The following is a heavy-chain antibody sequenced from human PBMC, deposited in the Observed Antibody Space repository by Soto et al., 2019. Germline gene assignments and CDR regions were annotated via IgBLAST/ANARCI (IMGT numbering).Heavy chain of an antibody. Sequence: HPVGSLRLSCTASGFTFGDYAMSWFRQAPGKGLEWVGFIRSKAYGGTTEYAASVKGRSTISRDDSKSIAYLQMNSLKTEDTAVYYCTVCSSTSCYYYGMDVWGQGTTVTVSS. CDR2: IRSKAYGGTT. V-gene: IGHV3-49*03. J-gene: IGHJ6*02. CDR1: GFTFGDYA. D-gene: IGHD2-2*01. CDR3: TVCSSTSCYYYGMDV.